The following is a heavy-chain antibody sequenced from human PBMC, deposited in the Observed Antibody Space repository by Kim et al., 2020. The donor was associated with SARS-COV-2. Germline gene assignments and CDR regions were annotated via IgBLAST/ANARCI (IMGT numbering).Heavy chain of an antibody. CDR2: INHSGST. V-gene: IGHV4-34*01. CDR3: ASLSPIAVAGVDY. J-gene: IGHJ4*02. Sequence: SETLSLTCAVYGGSFSGYYWSWIRQPPGKGLEWIGEINHSGSTNYNPSLKSRVTISVDTSKNQFSLKLSSVTAADTAVYYCASLSPIAVAGVDYWGQGTLVTVSS. CDR1: GGSFSGYY. D-gene: IGHD6-19*01.